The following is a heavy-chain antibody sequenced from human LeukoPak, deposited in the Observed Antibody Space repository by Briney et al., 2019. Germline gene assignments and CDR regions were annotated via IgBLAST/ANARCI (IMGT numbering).Heavy chain of an antibody. CDR2: IGSSGSPT. J-gene: IGHJ6*02. CDR3: ARRPYSDTSGRLSDV. Sequence: GGSLRLSCAASGFAFSSYNMNWVRQAPGKGLEWISYIGSSGSPTHYVDSVRGRFTISRDNAKNSLYLQMNSLRDDDTALYYCARRPYSDTSGRLSDVWGQGTTVTVSS. CDR1: GFAFSSYN. V-gene: IGHV3-48*02. D-gene: IGHD3-22*01.